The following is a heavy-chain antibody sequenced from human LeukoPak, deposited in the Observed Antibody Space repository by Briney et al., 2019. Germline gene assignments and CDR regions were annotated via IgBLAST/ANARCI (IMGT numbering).Heavy chain of an antibody. CDR1: GYSFSNYW. D-gene: IGHD5-12*01. CDR2: XYPXDSXX. Sequence: GESLKISCKASGYSFSNYWIGXXXXXPGKXXXWXGXXYPXDSXXXXXPSXQGXVXXXXDXXISTAYLQWSSLKASDTAMYYCARPSNSGYDFWGQGALVTVSS. J-gene: IGHJ4*02. V-gene: IGHV5-51*01. CDR3: ARPSNSGYDF.